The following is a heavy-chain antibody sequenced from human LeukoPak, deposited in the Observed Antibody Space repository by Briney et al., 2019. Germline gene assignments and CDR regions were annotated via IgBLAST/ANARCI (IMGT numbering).Heavy chain of an antibody. J-gene: IGHJ4*02. CDR1: GFTFSSYA. Sequence: GGSLRLSCAASGFTFSSYAMSWVRQAPGKGLEWVSSISSSSSYIYYADSVKGRFTISRDNAKNSLYLQMNSLRAEDTAVYYCARVGFYDSSGYYYHGLDYWGQGTLVTVSS. CDR2: ISSSSSYI. CDR3: ARVGFYDSSGYYYHGLDY. D-gene: IGHD3-22*01. V-gene: IGHV3-21*01.